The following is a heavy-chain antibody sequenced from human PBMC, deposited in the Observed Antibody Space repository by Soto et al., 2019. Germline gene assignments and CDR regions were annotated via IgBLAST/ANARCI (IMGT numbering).Heavy chain of an antibody. Sequence: GGSLRLSCAASGFTFSSYGMHWVRQAPGKGLEWVAVIWYDGSNKYYADSVKGRFTISRDNSKNTLYLQMNSLRAEDTAVYYCARDPPGGSGWYGSYYYYGMDVWGQGTTVTVSS. J-gene: IGHJ6*02. CDR1: GFTFSSYG. CDR2: IWYDGSNK. CDR3: ARDPPGGSGWYGSYYYYGMDV. D-gene: IGHD6-19*01. V-gene: IGHV3-33*01.